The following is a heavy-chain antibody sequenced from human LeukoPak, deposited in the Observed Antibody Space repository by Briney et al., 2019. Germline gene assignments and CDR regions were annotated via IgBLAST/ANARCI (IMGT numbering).Heavy chain of an antibody. CDR2: INHSGST. Sequence: SETLSLTCSVYGGSFSGYYWSWIRQPPGRGLVWIGEINHSGSTNYNSSLKSRVTISVDTSKNQFSLKLSSVTAADTAVYYCAREKTGTMVRRVIRHYYGMDVWGKGTTVTVSS. CDR3: AREKTGTMVRRVIRHYYGMDV. CDR1: GGSFSGYY. V-gene: IGHV4-34*01. D-gene: IGHD3-10*01. J-gene: IGHJ6*04.